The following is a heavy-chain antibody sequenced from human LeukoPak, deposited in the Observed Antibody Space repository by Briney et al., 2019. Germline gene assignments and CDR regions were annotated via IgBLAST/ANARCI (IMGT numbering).Heavy chain of an antibody. Sequence: SETLSLTCAVYGGSFSGYYWSWIRQPPGKGLEWIGYIYYSGSTNYNPSLKSRVTISVDTSKNQFSLKLSSVTAADTAVYYCARGYDSSGYFGYYYMDVWGKGTTVTVSS. CDR3: ARGYDSSGYFGYYYMDV. D-gene: IGHD3-22*01. V-gene: IGHV4-59*01. CDR2: IYYSGST. J-gene: IGHJ6*03. CDR1: GGSFSGYY.